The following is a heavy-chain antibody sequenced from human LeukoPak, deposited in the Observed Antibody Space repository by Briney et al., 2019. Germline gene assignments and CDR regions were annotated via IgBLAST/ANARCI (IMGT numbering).Heavy chain of an antibody. CDR3: ARDNSVGDYAWWFDP. Sequence: ASVKVSCKASGYAFTRHYMHWVRQAPGQGLEWMGLINPSGSSTIYAQKFQGRVTMTRDMSTSTDYRELSSLRSEDTAVYYCARDNSVGDYAWWFDPWGQGTLVTVSS. CDR2: INPSGSST. J-gene: IGHJ5*02. D-gene: IGHD1-26*01. V-gene: IGHV1-46*01. CDR1: GYAFTRHY.